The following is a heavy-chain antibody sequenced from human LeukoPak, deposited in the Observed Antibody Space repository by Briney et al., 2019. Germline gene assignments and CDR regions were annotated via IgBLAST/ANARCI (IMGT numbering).Heavy chain of an antibody. CDR1: GYTFTSYG. V-gene: IGHV1-18*01. CDR3: ARDGRYRYYYDSSGFFGSWFDP. D-gene: IGHD3-22*01. J-gene: IGHJ5*02. CDR2: ISAYNGNT. Sequence: ASVKVSCKASGYTFTSYGISWVRQAPGQGLEWMGWISAYNGNTNYAQKLPGRVTMTTDTTKSTAYMELRRLRSDDTGVYYCARDGRYRYYYDSSGFFGSWFDPWGQGTLVTVSS.